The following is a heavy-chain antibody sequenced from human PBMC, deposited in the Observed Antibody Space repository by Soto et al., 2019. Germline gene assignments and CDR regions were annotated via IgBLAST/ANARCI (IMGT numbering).Heavy chain of an antibody. J-gene: IGHJ6*02. D-gene: IGHD3-3*02. CDR3: ARDKDRQQLGRKNCYGIDV. Sequence: QVQLVQSGAEVKKPGSSVTVSCKASGGTFGNSASSWVRQAPGQGLEWMGGIIPICPTPDYTQKVHGRVTISAAESSGTAYMELTSLRSEDTAVYYCARDKDRQQLGRKNCYGIDVWGQGTTVTVSS. V-gene: IGHV1-69*12. CDR2: IIPICPTP. CDR1: GGTFGNSA.